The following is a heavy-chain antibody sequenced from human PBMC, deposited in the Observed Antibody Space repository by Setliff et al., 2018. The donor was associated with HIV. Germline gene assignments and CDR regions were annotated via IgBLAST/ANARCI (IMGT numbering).Heavy chain of an antibody. J-gene: IGHJ4*02. CDR2: ISDRNDYS. CDR1: GFTFSTYG. CDR3: ARDANWGIERGFDS. D-gene: IGHD7-27*01. V-gene: IGHV3-21*06. Sequence: GGSLRLSCAASGFTFSTYGMQWVRQAPGKGQVRDRVSFISDRNDYSFYAGSVKGRFTISRDNTKHLLYLHMHSLRTDDTAVYFCARDANWGIERGFDSWGQGTLVTVSS.